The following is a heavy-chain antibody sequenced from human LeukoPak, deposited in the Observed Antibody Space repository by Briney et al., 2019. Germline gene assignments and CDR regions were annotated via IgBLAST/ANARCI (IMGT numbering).Heavy chain of an antibody. CDR3: ARGNAPLPFDY. CDR1: GFTFSTYS. D-gene: IGHD2-2*01. J-gene: IGHJ4*02. Sequence: GGSLRLSCAASGFTFSTYSMHWVRQAPGKGLEWVSSIGSSDGGYIYYADSVKGRFTISRDNAKDSLYLQMKSLRAEDTAVYYCARGNAPLPFDYWGQGTLVTVSS. CDR2: IGSSDGGYI. V-gene: IGHV3-21*01.